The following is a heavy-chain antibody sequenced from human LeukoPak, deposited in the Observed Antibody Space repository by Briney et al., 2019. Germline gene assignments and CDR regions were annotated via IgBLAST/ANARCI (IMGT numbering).Heavy chain of an antibody. Sequence: SETLSLTCTVSGGSISSSYWSWIRQPPGKGLEWIGYIYHSGSANYNPPLKSRVTISVDTSKNEFSLKLTSVTAADTAVYYCARVHTVTSYYYYYMDVWGKGTTVTASS. D-gene: IGHD4-17*01. CDR1: GGSISSSY. V-gene: IGHV4-59*01. CDR3: ARVHTVTSYYYYYMDV. CDR2: IYHSGSA. J-gene: IGHJ6*03.